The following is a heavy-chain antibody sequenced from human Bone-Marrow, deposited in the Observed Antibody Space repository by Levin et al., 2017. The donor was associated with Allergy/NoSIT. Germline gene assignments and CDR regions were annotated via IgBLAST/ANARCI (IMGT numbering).Heavy chain of an antibody. V-gene: IGHV3-21*01. Sequence: PGESLKISCVASGLIFSSHSMNWVRQAPGKGLEWVSSMTGIGGHIYYADSVRGRFTISRDNARNSVFLQMDSLRVDDTAVYYCATGIGGIAVADVDYWGQGALVTVSS. CDR1: GLIFSSHS. CDR2: MTGIGGHI. J-gene: IGHJ4*02. CDR3: ATGIGGIAVADVDY. D-gene: IGHD6-13*01.